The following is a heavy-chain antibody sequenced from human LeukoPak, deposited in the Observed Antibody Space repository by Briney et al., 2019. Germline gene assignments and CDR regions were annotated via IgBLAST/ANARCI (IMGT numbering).Heavy chain of an antibody. Sequence: GGSLRLSCAASGFTFSSYWMSCVRQAPGKGLEWVANIKQDGSEKYYVDSVKGRFTISRDNPKNSLYLQMNSLRAEDTAVYYCARRKRYYDSSGSPYFDYWGQGTLVTVSS. CDR3: ARRKRYYDSSGSPYFDY. J-gene: IGHJ4*02. CDR2: IKQDGSEK. V-gene: IGHV3-7*01. CDR1: GFTFSSYW. D-gene: IGHD3-22*01.